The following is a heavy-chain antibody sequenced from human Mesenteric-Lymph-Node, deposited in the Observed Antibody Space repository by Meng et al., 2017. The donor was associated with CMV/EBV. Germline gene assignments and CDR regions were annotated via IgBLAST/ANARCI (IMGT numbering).Heavy chain of an antibody. J-gene: IGHJ6*02. D-gene: IGHD1-26*01. CDR1: GYSFITYW. V-gene: IGHV5-51*01. Sequence: KVSCKGSGYSFITYWVAWVRQIPGKGLEWMGILFPDDSETRYSPPFQGQVTFSVDKSINTAYLQWSSLKASDTAMYYCARGSGSYSDPYFYGMDVWGQGTTVTVSS. CDR3: ARGSGSYSDPYFYGMDV. CDR2: LFPDDSET.